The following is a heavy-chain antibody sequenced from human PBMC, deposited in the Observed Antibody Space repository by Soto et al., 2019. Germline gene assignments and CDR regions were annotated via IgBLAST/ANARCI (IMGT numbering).Heavy chain of an antibody. CDR2: IYYSGST. D-gene: IGHD6-19*01. Sequence: PSETLSLTCTVSGGSISSSSYYWGWIRQPPGKGLEWIGSIYYSGSTYYNPSLKSRVTISVDTSKNQFSLKLSSVTAADTAVYYCARGWYGDYWGQGTLVTVSS. CDR3: ARGWYGDY. J-gene: IGHJ4*02. CDR1: GGSISSSSYY. V-gene: IGHV4-39*01.